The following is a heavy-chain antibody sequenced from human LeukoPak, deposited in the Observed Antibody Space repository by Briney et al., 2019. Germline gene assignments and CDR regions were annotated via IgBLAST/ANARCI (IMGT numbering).Heavy chain of an antibody. CDR2: IYPGDSHT. V-gene: IGHV5-51*01. CDR1: EYSFATYW. Sequence: GESLKISSKGSEYSFATYWIGWVRQMPGKGLEWMGIIYPGDSHTRYSPSFQGQVTISADKSTSTAYLQWSSLKASDTAMYYCAISIANWFDPWGQGTLVTVSS. CDR3: AISIANWFDP. J-gene: IGHJ5*02.